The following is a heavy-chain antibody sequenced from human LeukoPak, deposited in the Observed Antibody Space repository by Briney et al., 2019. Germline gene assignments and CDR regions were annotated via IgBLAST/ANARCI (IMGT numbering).Heavy chain of an antibody. CDR2: IYHSGST. Sequence: SGTLSLTCAVSGGSISSSNWWSWVRQPPGKGLEWIGEIYHSGSTNYNPSLKSRVTISVDKSKNQFSLKLSSVTAADTAVYYCARLGITMVRGVSVSPRGMDYWGQGTLVTVSS. CDR1: GGSISSSNW. CDR3: ARLGITMVRGVSVSPRGMDY. J-gene: IGHJ4*02. V-gene: IGHV4-4*02. D-gene: IGHD3-10*01.